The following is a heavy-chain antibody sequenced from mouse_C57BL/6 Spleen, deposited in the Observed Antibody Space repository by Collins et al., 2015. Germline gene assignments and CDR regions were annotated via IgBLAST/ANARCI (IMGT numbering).Heavy chain of an antibody. V-gene: IGHV1-19*01. D-gene: IGHD2-5*01. J-gene: IGHJ2*01. CDR2: INPYNGGT. Sequence: VKQSHGKSLEWIGVINPYNGGTSYNQKFKGKATLTVDKSSSTAYMELNSLTSEDSAVYYCARNGDSNYFDYWGQGTTLTVSS. CDR3: ARNGDSNYFDY.